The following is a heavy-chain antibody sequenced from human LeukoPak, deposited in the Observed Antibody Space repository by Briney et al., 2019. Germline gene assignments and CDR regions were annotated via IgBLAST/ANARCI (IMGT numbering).Heavy chain of an antibody. Sequence: GGSLRLSCAASGVTFSSYAMSWVRQGPRKGLEWGPAISGSGGSTYYADSVKGRFTISRDNSKNTLYLQMNSLRAEDTAVYYCAKGTGYCSSTSCRKYFDYWGQGTLVTVSS. CDR1: GVTFSSYA. V-gene: IGHV3-23*01. J-gene: IGHJ4*02. CDR2: ISGSGGST. D-gene: IGHD2-2*01. CDR3: AKGTGYCSSTSCRKYFDY.